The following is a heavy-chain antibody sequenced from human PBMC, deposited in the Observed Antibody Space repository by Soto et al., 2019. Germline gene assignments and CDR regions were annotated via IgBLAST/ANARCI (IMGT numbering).Heavy chain of an antibody. Sequence: QGDLVESGGGVFQPGRSLRLSCAASGFDFSTYGMHWVRQAPGKGLEWVASISYGEGTEYYADSVKGRFIISRDNSKKMVYLQTDNLRPEDTAVYYCAKDSGILEAGSGGWFHPWGQGTLVTVS. V-gene: IGHV3-30*18. CDR3: AKDSGILEAGSGGWFHP. J-gene: IGHJ5*02. D-gene: IGHD6-13*01. CDR1: GFDFSTYG. CDR2: ISYGEGTE.